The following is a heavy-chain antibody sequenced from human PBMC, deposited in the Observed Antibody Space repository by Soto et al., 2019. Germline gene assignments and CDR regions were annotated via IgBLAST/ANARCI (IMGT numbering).Heavy chain of an antibody. CDR3: ARGSLRGSGYDLADY. CDR1: GGTFSSYT. Sequence: GASVKVSCKASGGTFSSYTISWVRQAPGQGLEWMGRIIPILGIANYAQKFQGRVTITADKSTSTAYMELSSLRSEDTAVYYCARGSLRGSGYDLADYWGQGTLVTVSS. V-gene: IGHV1-69*02. D-gene: IGHD5-12*01. J-gene: IGHJ4*02. CDR2: IIPILGIA.